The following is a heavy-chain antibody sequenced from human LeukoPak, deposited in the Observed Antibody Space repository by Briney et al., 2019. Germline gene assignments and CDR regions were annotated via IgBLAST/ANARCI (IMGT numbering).Heavy chain of an antibody. CDR2: IYTSGST. J-gene: IGHJ4*02. CDR3: ARGYDISTGFDY. D-gene: IGHD3-9*01. CDR1: GGSMSNYY. V-gene: IGHV4-4*07. Sequence: SETLSLTCTVSGGSMSNYYWSWIRQPAGKGLEWIGRIYTSGSTNYNPSLKSRVTMSIDTSKNQFSLKLSSVTAADTAVYYCARGYDISTGFDYWGQGTLVTVSS.